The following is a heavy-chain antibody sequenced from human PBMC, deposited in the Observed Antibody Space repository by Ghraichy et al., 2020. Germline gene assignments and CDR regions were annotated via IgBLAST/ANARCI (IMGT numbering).Heavy chain of an antibody. J-gene: IGHJ5*02. V-gene: IGHV3-72*01. CDR2: SRNKADHYTT. CDR3: VRGYKGLEP. CDR1: GFTLSDHY. D-gene: IGHD5-12*01. Sequence: LSLTCAASGFTLSDHYMDWVRQAPGKGLEWVGRSRNKADHYTTEYATSVKGRFTISRDASTNSLILQMNSLKSEDTAVYYCVRGYKGLEPWGQGTLVTVSS.